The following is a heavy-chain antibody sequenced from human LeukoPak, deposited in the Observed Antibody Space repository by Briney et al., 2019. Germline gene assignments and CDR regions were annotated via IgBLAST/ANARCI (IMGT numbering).Heavy chain of an antibody. J-gene: IGHJ4*02. V-gene: IGHV1-69*04. Sequence: SVKVSCKASGRTFSSYAISWVRQAPGQGLEWMGRIIPILGIANFAQKFQGRVTITADKSTSTAYMELSSLRSEDTAVYYCPRDRRYSGYEEYDYWGQGTLVTVSS. CDR2: IIPILGIA. CDR1: GRTFSSYA. D-gene: IGHD5-12*01. CDR3: PRDRRYSGYEEYDY.